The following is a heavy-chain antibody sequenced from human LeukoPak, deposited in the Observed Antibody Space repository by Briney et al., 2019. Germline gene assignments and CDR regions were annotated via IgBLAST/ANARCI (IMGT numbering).Heavy chain of an antibody. D-gene: IGHD5-24*01. CDR1: GYTFTSYY. J-gene: IGHJ4*02. V-gene: IGHV1-46*01. CDR3: ARAPSRDATRGDFDY. Sequence: ASVKVSCKASGYTFTSYYMHWVGQAPGQGLEWMGIINPSGGSTSYAQKFQGRVTMTRETSTSTVYMELSSLRSEDTAVYYCARAPSRDATRGDFDYWGQGTLVTVSS. CDR2: INPSGGST.